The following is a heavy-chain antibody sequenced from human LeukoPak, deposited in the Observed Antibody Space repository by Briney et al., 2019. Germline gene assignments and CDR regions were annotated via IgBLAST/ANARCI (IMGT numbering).Heavy chain of an antibody. J-gene: IGHJ4*02. Sequence: PETLCLTCTVSGRSISSSDYYWGWIRQPPGTGLEWVGKISYSGTTYSNPSLKSRATLFVYTSQKTSSLKLNSVTATDTAVYYWASRGTSWYYFDYWGLGTQVSVS. CDR3: ASRGTSWYYFDY. D-gene: IGHD3/OR15-3a*01. CDR1: GRSISSSDYY. V-gene: IGHV4-39*01. CDR2: ISYSGTT.